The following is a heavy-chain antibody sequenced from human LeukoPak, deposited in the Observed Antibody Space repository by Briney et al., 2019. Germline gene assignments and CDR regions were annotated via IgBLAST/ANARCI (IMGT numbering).Heavy chain of an antibody. CDR3: ARSSPTYYFDSSGYYYGDY. J-gene: IGHJ4*02. CDR1: AYSFTDYY. D-gene: IGHD3-22*01. CDR2: INPKSGGT. V-gene: IGHV1-2*06. Sequence: ASVKVSCKASAYSFTDYYIHWVRQAPGQGLEWMGRINPKSGGTDYAQKFQGRVTMTRDTSISTAYMELSRLRSDDTAVYYCARSSPTYYFDSSGYYYGDYWGQGTLVIVSS.